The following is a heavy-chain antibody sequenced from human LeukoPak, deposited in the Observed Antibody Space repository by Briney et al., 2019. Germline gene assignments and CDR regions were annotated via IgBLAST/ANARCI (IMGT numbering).Heavy chain of an antibody. V-gene: IGHV3-30*18. D-gene: IGHD1-14*01. CDR2: VSHDGETK. Sequence: GSSLRLSCAASGFTFRSYGMHWVRQVPVKGLEWVGVVSHDGETKYYADSVKGRFTISRDNFRSTLSLQVNSLRVDDSAVYYCAKEALTSQIDYWGQGTLVTVSS. CDR3: AKEALTSQIDY. J-gene: IGHJ4*02. CDR1: GFTFRSYG.